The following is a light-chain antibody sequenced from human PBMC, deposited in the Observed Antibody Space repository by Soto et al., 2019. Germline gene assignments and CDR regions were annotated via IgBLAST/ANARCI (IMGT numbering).Light chain of an antibody. V-gene: IGLV2-14*01. CDR3: SSYTSSSVV. J-gene: IGLJ2*01. Sequence: QSVLTQPDSVSGSPGQSITISCTGTSSDVGGYNYVSWYQQHPGKAPKLMIYDVSNRPSGVSNRFSGSKSGNTASLTISGLQAEDEADYYCSSYTSSSVVFGGGTKVTVL. CDR2: DVS. CDR1: SSDVGGYNY.